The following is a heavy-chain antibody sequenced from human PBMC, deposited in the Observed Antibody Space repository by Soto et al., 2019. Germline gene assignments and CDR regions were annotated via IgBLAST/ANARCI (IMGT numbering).Heavy chain of an antibody. Sequence: AGGSLRLSCAASGFTFSSYGMHWVRQAPGKGLEWVAVISYDGSNKYYADSVKGRFTISRDNSKNTLYLQMNSLRAEDTAVYYCAKGRGREDDYVWGSYRYTPNWFDPWGQGTLVTVSS. V-gene: IGHV3-30*18. CDR2: ISYDGSNK. CDR3: AKGRGREDDYVWGSYRYTPNWFDP. CDR1: GFTFSSYG. J-gene: IGHJ5*02. D-gene: IGHD3-16*02.